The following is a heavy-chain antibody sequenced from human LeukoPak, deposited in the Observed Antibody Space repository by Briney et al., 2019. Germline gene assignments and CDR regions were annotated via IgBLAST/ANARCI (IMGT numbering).Heavy chain of an antibody. D-gene: IGHD1-14*01. J-gene: IGHJ5*02. CDR2: IYYSGST. V-gene: IGHV4-59*01. Sequence: PSETLSLTCTVSGGSISSYYWSWIRQPPGKGLEWIGYIYYSGSTKYNPSLKSRVTISVDTSKNQFSLKLSSVTAADTAVYYCARGPPGGWFDPWGQGTLVTVSS. CDR3: ARGPPGGWFDP. CDR1: GGSISSYY.